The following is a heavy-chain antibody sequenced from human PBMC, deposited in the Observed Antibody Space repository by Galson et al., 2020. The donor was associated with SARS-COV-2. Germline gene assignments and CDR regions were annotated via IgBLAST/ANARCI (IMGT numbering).Heavy chain of an antibody. Sequence: SETLSLTCTVSAYFIRSGYYWGWIRQPPGKGLEWTGSIYHSGTTYDNPSLKSRVTLSVDTSKNQFSLKLSSVTAADTAVYYCARVRTGTTDYFDYWGQGTLVTVSS. CDR3: ARVRTGTTDYFDY. CDR2: IYHSGTT. CDR1: AYFIRSGYY. V-gene: IGHV4-38-2*02. D-gene: IGHD1-1*01. J-gene: IGHJ4*02.